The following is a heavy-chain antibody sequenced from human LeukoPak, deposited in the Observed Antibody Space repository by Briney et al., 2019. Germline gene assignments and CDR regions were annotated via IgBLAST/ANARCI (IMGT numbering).Heavy chain of an antibody. V-gene: IGHV3-7*01. Sequence: GGSLRLSCAASGFTFSSYWMSWVRQAPEKGLEWVANIQQDGSEKYYVGSVKGRFTISRDNANTSLYLQMNSLRAEETAVYYCARGRWNLDYWGQGTLVTVSS. D-gene: IGHD1-1*01. CDR3: ARGRWNLDY. CDR1: GFTFSSYW. J-gene: IGHJ4*02. CDR2: IQQDGSEK.